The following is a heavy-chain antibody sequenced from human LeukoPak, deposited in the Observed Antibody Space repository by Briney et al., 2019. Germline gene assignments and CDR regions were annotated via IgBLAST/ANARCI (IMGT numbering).Heavy chain of an antibody. CDR1: GYTFTGYY. Sequence: ASVKVSCKASGYTFTGYYMHWVRQAPGQGLEWMGWINPNSGGTNYAQKFQGRVTMTRDTSISTAYMELSRLRSDDTAVYYCARLPLWGDAFDTWGQGTMVTVSS. D-gene: IGHD2-21*01. CDR2: INPNSGGT. J-gene: IGHJ3*02. CDR3: ARLPLWGDAFDT. V-gene: IGHV1-2*02.